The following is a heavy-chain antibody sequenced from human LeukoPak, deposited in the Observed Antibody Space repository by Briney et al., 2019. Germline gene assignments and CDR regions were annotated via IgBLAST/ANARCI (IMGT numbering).Heavy chain of an antibody. J-gene: IGHJ1*01. CDR2: ISSSSSYI. D-gene: IGHD2-8*01. CDR3: ARERGKRLYCTTGVCLQAY. Sequence: GGSLRLSCAASGFNFDDHAMHWVRQVPGKGLEWVSSISSSSSYIYYADSVKGRFTISRDNAKNSLYLQMNSLRAEDTAVYYCARERGKRLYCTTGVCLQAYWGQGTLVTVSS. V-gene: IGHV3-21*01. CDR1: GFNFDDHA.